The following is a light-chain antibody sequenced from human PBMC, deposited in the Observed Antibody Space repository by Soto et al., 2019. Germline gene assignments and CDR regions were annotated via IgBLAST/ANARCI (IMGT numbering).Light chain of an antibody. CDR3: HQYFDVPFT. CDR1: RSVLYKSNNKNH. Sequence: DIVMTQSPYSLAVSLGERATMNCKCSRSVLYKSNNKNHLAWYQQKPGQPPQLIIYWASTRESGVPERFSGSGSGTDFTLTISSLEAEDVAFYWCHQYFDVPFTFGGGTKVEI. CDR2: WAS. V-gene: IGKV4-1*01. J-gene: IGKJ4*01.